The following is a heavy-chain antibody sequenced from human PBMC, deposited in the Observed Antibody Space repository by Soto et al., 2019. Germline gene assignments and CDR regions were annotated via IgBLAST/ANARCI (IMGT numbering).Heavy chain of an antibody. Sequence: ASVKVSCKASGYTFTSYAMHWVRQAPGQRLEWMGWINADNGNTKYSQKFQGRVTISRDTSASTAYMELSSLTSEDTAVYYCVRDIAVAGNDYYYYGMDVWGQGTTVTVSS. CDR1: GYTFTSYA. D-gene: IGHD6-19*01. CDR2: INADNGNT. CDR3: VRDIAVAGNDYYYYGMDV. V-gene: IGHV1-3*01. J-gene: IGHJ6*02.